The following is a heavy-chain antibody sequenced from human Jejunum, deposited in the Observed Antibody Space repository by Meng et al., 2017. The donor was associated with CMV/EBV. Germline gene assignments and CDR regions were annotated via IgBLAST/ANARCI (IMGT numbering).Heavy chain of an antibody. CDR3: VKDRGDVTIPDVIGYSGYDTWGAFDM. Sequence: VRQGSGRGLEWVAGISWNSGSLDYGDSAKGRFTISRDNSKNSLFLQMNSLRAEDTALYYCVKDRGDVTIPDVIGYSGYDTWGAFDMWGRGTLVTVSS. CDR2: ISWNSGSL. V-gene: IGHV3-9*01. J-gene: IGHJ3*02. D-gene: IGHD5-12*01.